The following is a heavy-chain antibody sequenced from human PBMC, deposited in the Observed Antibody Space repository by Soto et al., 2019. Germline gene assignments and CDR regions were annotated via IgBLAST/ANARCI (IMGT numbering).Heavy chain of an antibody. D-gene: IGHD6-13*01. CDR3: ARDRQAAGILDY. CDR2: IKQDGSEK. J-gene: IGHJ4*02. CDR1: GFTFSSYW. V-gene: IGHV3-7*01. Sequence: GGSLRLSCAASGFTFSSYWMSWVRQAPGKGLEWVTNIKQDGSEKYYVDNVKGRFTISRDNAKNSLYLQMNSLRAKYTAVYYCARDRQAAGILDYWGQGTLGTVSS.